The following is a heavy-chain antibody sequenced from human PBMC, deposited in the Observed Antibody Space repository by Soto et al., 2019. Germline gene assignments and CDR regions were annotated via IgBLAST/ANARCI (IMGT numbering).Heavy chain of an antibody. J-gene: IGHJ4*02. CDR2: ISSSSSYI. Sequence: GGSLRLSCAASGFTFSSDSMNWVRQAPGKGLEWVSSISSSSSYIYYADSVKGRFTISRDNAKNSLYLQMNSLRAEDTAVYYCARVHSMSLRPNGVSDYWGQGTLVTVSS. CDR3: ARVHSMSLRPNGVSDY. CDR1: GFTFSSDS. V-gene: IGHV3-21*01. D-gene: IGHD2-8*01.